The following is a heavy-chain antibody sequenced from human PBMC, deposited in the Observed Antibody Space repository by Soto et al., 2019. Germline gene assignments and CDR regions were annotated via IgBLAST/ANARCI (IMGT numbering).Heavy chain of an antibody. CDR2: INAGNGNT. V-gene: IGHV1-3*01. CDR3: ASAVVVPAAMAHDAFDI. Sequence: ASVKVSCKASGYTFTSYAMHWVRQAPGQRLEWMGWINAGNGNTKYSQKFQGRVTITRDTSASTAYMELSSLRSEDTAVYYCASAVVVPAAMAHDAFDIWGQGTMVTVS. D-gene: IGHD2-2*01. CDR1: GYTFTSYA. J-gene: IGHJ3*02.